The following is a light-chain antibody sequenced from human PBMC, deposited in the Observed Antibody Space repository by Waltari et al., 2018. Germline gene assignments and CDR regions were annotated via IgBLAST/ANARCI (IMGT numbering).Light chain of an antibody. Sequence: FMLTQPHSVSESPGKTVTISCTSSSGNNATNYVQWYQQRPGSAPTKVIYEDNQRPSGVPDRFSGSIDSSSNSASLIISGLKAEDEADYYCQSFDSSHVVFGGGTKLTVL. V-gene: IGLV6-57*02. CDR3: QSFDSSHVV. CDR2: EDN. J-gene: IGLJ2*01. CDR1: SGNNATNY.